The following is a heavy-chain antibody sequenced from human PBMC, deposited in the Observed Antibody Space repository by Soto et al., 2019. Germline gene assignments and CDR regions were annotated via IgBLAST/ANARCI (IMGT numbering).Heavy chain of an antibody. V-gene: IGHV4-31*03. CDR2: MSYSGNT. D-gene: IGHD3-10*01. J-gene: IGHJ4*02. Sequence: QVQLQESGPGLVKPSQTLSLTCTVSGGSINSGGYYWSWIRQHPGKGLEWMGFMSYSGNTFYNPSLKSRDTMSVDTSKNQLSRKVVSVTAADTAVYYCVRGNFYGSGGVTPRFVNWGQGTLVTVSS. CDR1: GGSINSGGYY. CDR3: VRGNFYGSGGVTPRFVN.